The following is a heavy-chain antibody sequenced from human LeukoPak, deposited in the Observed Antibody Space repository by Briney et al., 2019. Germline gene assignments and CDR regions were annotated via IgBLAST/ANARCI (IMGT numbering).Heavy chain of an antibody. Sequence: EASVKVSCKASGYPFSGHNIHWVQQAPGQGLEWVGWIDPTTGGTNYAQRFQGRVTLTRDTSITTAYMELNSLTSDDTAVYFCARPEYRYGYLLDYWGQGTLITVSS. CDR3: ARPEYRYGYLLDY. D-gene: IGHD5-18*01. J-gene: IGHJ4*02. CDR1: GYPFSGHN. V-gene: IGHV1-2*02. CDR2: IDPTTGGT.